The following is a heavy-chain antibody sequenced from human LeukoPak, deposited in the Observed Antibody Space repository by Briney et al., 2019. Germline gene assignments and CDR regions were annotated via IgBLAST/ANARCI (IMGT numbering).Heavy chain of an antibody. D-gene: IGHD3-10*01. CDR2: ISGNCGST. CDR1: GFTFSSYG. V-gene: IGHV3-23*01. Sequence: GGSLRLSCASSGFTFSSYGMSGVRQAPGKGLELVSAISGNCGSTYYADSLKGRFTISRDNYKNTLYLQMNSMRAEDKAVYYCAKAMVRGTLIMGANFDYWGQGTLVTVSS. J-gene: IGHJ4*02. CDR3: AKAMVRGTLIMGANFDY.